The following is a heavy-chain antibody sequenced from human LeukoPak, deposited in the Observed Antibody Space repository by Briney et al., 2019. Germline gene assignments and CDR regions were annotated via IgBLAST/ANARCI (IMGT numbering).Heavy chain of an antibody. V-gene: IGHV3-53*01. CDR2: IYSGGST. D-gene: IGHD6-19*01. Sequence: GGSLSLSCAASGFTVSSNYMSWVRQAAGKGLEWVSVIYSGGSTYYADSVKGRFTISRDNSKNTLYLQMNSLRAEDTAVYYCERARQQWLVFDYWGQGTLVTVSS. J-gene: IGHJ4*02. CDR1: GFTVSSNY. CDR3: ERARQQWLVFDY.